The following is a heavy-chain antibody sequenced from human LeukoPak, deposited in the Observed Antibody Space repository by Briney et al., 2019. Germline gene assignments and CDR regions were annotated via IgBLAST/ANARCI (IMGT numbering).Heavy chain of an antibody. CDR2: IYYSGST. D-gene: IGHD5-12*01. CDR1: GGSISSYY. V-gene: IGHV4-59*08. CDR3: ARGRDGYNLPLDY. Sequence: PSETLSLTCTVSGGSISSYYWSWIRQPPGKGLEWIGYIYYSGSTNYSPSLKSRVTISVDTSKNQFSLKLSSVTAADTAVYYCARGRDGYNLPLDYWGQGTLVTVSS. J-gene: IGHJ4*02.